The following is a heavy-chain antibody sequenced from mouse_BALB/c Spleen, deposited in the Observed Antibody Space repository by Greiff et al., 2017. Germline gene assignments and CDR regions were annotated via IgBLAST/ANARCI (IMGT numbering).Heavy chain of an antibody. CDR3: ARHGGNPYYFDY. V-gene: IGHV5-6*01. CDR1: GFTFSSYG. CDR2: ISSGGSYT. J-gene: IGHJ2*01. Sequence: EVKLMESGGDLVKPGGSLKLSCAASGFTFSSYGMSWVRQTPDKRLEWVATISSGGSYTYYPDSVKGRFTISRDNAKNTLYLQMSSLKSEDTAMYYCARHGGNPYYFDYWGQGTTLTVSS. D-gene: IGHD2-1*01.